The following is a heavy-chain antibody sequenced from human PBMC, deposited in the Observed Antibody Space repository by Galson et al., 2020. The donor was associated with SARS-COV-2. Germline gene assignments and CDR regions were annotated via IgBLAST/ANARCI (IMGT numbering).Heavy chain of an antibody. Sequence: GGSLRLSCAASGFTFSSYSLAWVRQAPGKGLEWVSSIGTRTSSFIYYADSVKGRFTISRDNAKNSLYLQMSSLRDEDTAVYFCARHSSGEGLFGPWGQGTLVIVSS. CDR2: IGTRTSSFI. CDR3: ARHSSGEGLFGP. D-gene: IGHD6-19*01. J-gene: IGHJ5*02. CDR1: GFTFSSYS. V-gene: IGHV3-21*01.